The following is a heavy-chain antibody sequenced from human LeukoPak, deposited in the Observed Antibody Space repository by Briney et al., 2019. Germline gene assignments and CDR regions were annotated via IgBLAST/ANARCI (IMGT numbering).Heavy chain of an antibody. Sequence: GGSLRLSCAASGFTFSSYGMHWVRQAPGKGLEWVAVIWYGGSNKYYADSVKGRFTISRDNSKNTLYLQMNSLRAEDTAVYYCARGYGDRLDCFDPWGQGTLVTVSS. V-gene: IGHV3-33*01. CDR3: ARGYGDRLDCFDP. CDR2: IWYGGSNK. J-gene: IGHJ5*02. D-gene: IGHD4-17*01. CDR1: GFTFSSYG.